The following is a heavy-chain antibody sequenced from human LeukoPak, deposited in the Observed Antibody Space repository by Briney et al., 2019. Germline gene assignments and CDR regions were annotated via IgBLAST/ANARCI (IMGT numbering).Heavy chain of an antibody. CDR2: IYYRGTT. D-gene: IGHD5-12*01. J-gene: IGHJ4*02. CDR3: ASHAWGGYDYY. V-gene: IGHV4-59*01. Sequence: SETLSLTCTVSGGSISSYYWTWIRQPPGKGLEWIGYIYYRGTTNYNPSLKSRVTISVDTSRSQFSLKLSSVTAADTAVYYCASHAWGGYDYYWGQGTLVTVSS. CDR1: GGSISSYY.